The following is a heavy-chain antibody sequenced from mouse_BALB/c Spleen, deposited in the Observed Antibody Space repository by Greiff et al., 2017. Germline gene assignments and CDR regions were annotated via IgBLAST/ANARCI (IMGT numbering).Heavy chain of an antibody. Sequence: QVQLQQSGAELARPGASVKLSCKASGYTFTSYWMQWVKQRPGQGLEWIGAIYPGDGDTRYTQKFKGKATLTADKSSSTAYMQLSSLASEDSAVYYCARADGSSPYYYAMDDWGQGTSVTVSS. CDR2: IYPGDGDT. V-gene: IGHV1-87*01. CDR3: ARADGSSPYYYAMDD. D-gene: IGHD1-1*01. CDR1: GYTFTSYW. J-gene: IGHJ4*01.